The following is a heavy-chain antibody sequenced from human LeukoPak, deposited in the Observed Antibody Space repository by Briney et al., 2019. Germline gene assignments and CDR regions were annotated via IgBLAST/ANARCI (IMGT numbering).Heavy chain of an antibody. D-gene: IGHD3-10*01. J-gene: IGHJ4*02. CDR1: GGSFSGYY. CDR3: SYYYGSGSYRYFDY. Sequence: PSETLSLTCAVYGGSFSGYYWSWIRQPPGKGLEWIGEINHSGSTNYNPSLKSRVTISVDTSKSQFSLKLSSVTAADTAVYYCSYYYGSGSYRYFDYWGQGTLVTVSS. CDR2: INHSGST. V-gene: IGHV4-34*01.